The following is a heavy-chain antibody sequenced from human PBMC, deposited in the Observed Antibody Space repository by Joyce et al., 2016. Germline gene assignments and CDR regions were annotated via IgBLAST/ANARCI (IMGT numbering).Heavy chain of an antibody. V-gene: IGHV1-2*02. Sequence: QVQLVQSGAEMKKPGASVKVSCKASGYSFTAYYLHWVRQAPGQGLEWMGWINPNSGGTNYAQKFQGRVTMTRDTSISTAYMELSRLRSDDTAVYYCARGRVPAATPNNWFDPWGQGTLVTVSS. CDR3: ARGRVPAATPNNWFDP. J-gene: IGHJ5*02. CDR1: GYSFTAYY. D-gene: IGHD2-2*01. CDR2: INPNSGGT.